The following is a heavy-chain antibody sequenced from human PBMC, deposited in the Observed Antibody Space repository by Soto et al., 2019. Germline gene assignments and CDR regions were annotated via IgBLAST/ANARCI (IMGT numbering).Heavy chain of an antibody. V-gene: IGHV1-3*01. D-gene: IGHD3-10*01. CDR2: INAASGHT. Sequence: QVQLVQSGAEVKKPGASVKVSCKASGYTFTNYVMYWVRQAPGQSLEWVGWINAASGHTKYSQKFQDRVTLTRDTSATTVVMEMSSLGLEDTAVYFWARGRASVHFDNWGQGTPVTVSS. J-gene: IGHJ4*02. CDR1: GYTFTNYV. CDR3: ARGRASVHFDN.